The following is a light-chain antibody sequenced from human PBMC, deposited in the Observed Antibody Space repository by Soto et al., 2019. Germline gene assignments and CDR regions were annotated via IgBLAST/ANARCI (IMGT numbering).Light chain of an antibody. CDR3: AAWDDSLNGVV. J-gene: IGLJ2*01. Sequence: QPVLTQPPSASGTPGQRVTISCSGSSSNIRSNTVNWYLQLPGTAPKLLIYSNNQRPSGVPDRFSGSKSGTSASLAISGLQSEDEADYYCAAWDDSLNGVVFGGGTKLTVL. V-gene: IGLV1-44*01. CDR1: SSNIRSNT. CDR2: SNN.